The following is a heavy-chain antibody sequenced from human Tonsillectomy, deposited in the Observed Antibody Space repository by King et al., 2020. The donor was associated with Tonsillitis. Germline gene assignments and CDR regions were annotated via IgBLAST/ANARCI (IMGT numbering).Heavy chain of an antibody. V-gene: IGHV5-51*01. J-gene: IGHJ2*01. Sequence: EVQLVESGAEVKKPGESLKISCKGSGYKFTSYWIGWVRQMPGKGLECMGIIYPGDSDTRYSPSFQGQVTISADKSISTAYLQWRSLKASDTAMYYCARRAEAVAGYWYFDLWGRGTLVTVSS. D-gene: IGHD6-19*01. CDR1: GYKFTSYW. CDR3: ARRAEAVAGYWYFDL. CDR2: IYPGDSDT.